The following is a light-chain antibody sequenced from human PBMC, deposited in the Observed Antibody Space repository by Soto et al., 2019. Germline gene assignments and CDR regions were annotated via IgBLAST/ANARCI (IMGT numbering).Light chain of an antibody. J-gene: IGKJ1*01. CDR3: MQATHGPWT. CDR1: QRLVHTDGNIY. CDR2: KIS. Sequence: DVVMTQSPLSLPVTLGQPASISCRSSQRLVHTDGNIYLDWFQQRPGQSPRRLIYKISNRDFGVPDRFSGSGSGTDFTLKISRVEAEDLGVYYCMQATHGPWTFGQGTKVEIK. V-gene: IGKV2-30*02.